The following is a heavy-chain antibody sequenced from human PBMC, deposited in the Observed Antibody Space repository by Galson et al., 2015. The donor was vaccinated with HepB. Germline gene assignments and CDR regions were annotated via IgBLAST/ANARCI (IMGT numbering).Heavy chain of an antibody. CDR3: ARSYDYIWGSYRYTQFDY. CDR2: INPNSGGT. J-gene: IGHJ4*02. D-gene: IGHD3-16*02. V-gene: IGHV1-2*06. CDR1: GYTFTGYY. Sequence: SVKVSCKASGYTFTGYYMHWVRQAPGQGLEWMGRINPNSGGTNYAQKFQGRVTMTRDTSISTAYMELSRLRSDDTAVYYCARSYDYIWGSYRYTQFDYWGQGTLVTVSS.